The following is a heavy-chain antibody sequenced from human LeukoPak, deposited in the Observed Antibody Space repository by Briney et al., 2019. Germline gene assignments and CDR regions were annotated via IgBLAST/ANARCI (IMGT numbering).Heavy chain of an antibody. Sequence: SETLSLTCTVSGGSISSGSYYWGWIRQPPGKGLEWIGYIYYSGSTYYNPSLKSRVSISQDTSKNQFSLRLSSVTAADTAMYYCARRNPTSGYFDLWGRGALVTVSS. CDR1: GGSISSGSYY. CDR3: ARRNPTSGYFDL. CDR2: IYYSGST. J-gene: IGHJ2*01. V-gene: IGHV4-39*01. D-gene: IGHD2/OR15-2a*01.